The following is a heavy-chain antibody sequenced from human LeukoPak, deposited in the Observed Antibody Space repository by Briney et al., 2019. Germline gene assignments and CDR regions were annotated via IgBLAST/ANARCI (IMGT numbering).Heavy chain of an antibody. CDR2: INSDGNSA. D-gene: IGHD5-18*01. V-gene: IGHV3-74*01. Sequence: GGSLRLSCAASGFSFTSYWMHWVRQAPGKGLVWVSRINSDGNSAGYADSVKGRFTISRDNAKNTLYLQMNSLRAEDTAVYYCARVGYNGAFDIWGQGTMVTVSS. CDR3: ARVGYNGAFDI. J-gene: IGHJ3*02. CDR1: GFSFTSYW.